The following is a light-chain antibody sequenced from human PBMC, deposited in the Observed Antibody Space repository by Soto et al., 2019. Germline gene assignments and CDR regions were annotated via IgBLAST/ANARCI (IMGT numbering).Light chain of an antibody. CDR3: QQYEATPWT. J-gene: IGKJ1*01. V-gene: IGKV3-20*01. CDR1: QSVSRTY. CDR2: SAS. Sequence: EIVLTQSPGTLSLSPGERATLSCRAGQSVSRTYLAWYQQKPGQAPRLLIFSASSRATGIPDRFSASGSGTAFTLTSDRLEPEDSAVYYCQQYEATPWTFGQGTKVAIK.